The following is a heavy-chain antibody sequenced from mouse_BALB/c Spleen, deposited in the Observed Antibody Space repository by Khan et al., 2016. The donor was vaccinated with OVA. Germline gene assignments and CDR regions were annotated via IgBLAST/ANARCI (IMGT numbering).Heavy chain of an antibody. J-gene: IGHJ4*01. D-gene: IGHD3-3*01. V-gene: IGHV9-3-1*01. CDR2: INTYTGEP. CDR3: ARGGRRAMDY. CDR1: GYTFTNYG. Sequence: QIQLVQSGPELKKPGETVKISCKASGYTFTNYGMNWVKQAPGKGLKWMGWINTYTGEPTYADDFKGRSAFSLETSTTTAYLQINNLKNEDTATYYSARGGRRAMDYWGQGTSVTVSS.